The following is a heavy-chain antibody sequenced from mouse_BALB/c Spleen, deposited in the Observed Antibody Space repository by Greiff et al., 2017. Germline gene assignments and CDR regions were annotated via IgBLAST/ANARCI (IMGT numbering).Heavy chain of an antibody. CDR2: ISDGGSYT. J-gene: IGHJ3*01. Sequence: VQLQESGGGLVKPGGSLKLSCAASGFTFSDYYMYWVRQTPEKRLEWVATISDGGSYTYYPDSVKGRFTISRDNAKNNLYLQMSSLKSEDTAMYYCARWITTVGFAYWGQGTLVTVSA. D-gene: IGHD1-1*01. CDR3: ARWITTVGFAY. V-gene: IGHV5-4*02. CDR1: GFTFSDYY.